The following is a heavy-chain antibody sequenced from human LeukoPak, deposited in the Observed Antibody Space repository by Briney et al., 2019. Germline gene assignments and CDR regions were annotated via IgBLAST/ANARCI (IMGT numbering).Heavy chain of an antibody. CDR1: VYTFSTYW. CDR2: KRQDGRVK. J-gene: IGHJ4*02. Sequence: GVSLRLSCIASVYTFSTYWMSGARQAQGKALEWVARKRQDGRVKYYGEPVKGRFTSSRDNAQNSLYLQMKSLRAEDMVVYYCAGYFNRHYRGEVSYWGQGTLVSVSS. V-gene: IGHV3-7*02. CDR3: AGYFNRHYRGEVSY. D-gene: IGHD3-9*01.